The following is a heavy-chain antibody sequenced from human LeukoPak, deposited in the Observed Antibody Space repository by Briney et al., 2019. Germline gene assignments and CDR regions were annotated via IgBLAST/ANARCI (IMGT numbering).Heavy chain of an antibody. Sequence: PGGSLRLSCAASGFTFSGYTMNWVRRAPGKGLEWVSSINTSSSYIYYADSVKGRFTISRDNAKNSVYLQLNSLRAGDTAVYYCASVGSGVAGYFDDWGQGTLVTVSS. D-gene: IGHD6-19*01. CDR2: INTSSSYI. CDR1: GFTFSGYT. CDR3: ASVGSGVAGYFDD. V-gene: IGHV3-21*01. J-gene: IGHJ4*02.